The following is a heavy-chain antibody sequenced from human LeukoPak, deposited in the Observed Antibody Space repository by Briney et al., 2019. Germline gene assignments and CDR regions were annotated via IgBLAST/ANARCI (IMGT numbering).Heavy chain of an antibody. Sequence: SETLSLTWTVAGGSISSSSYYWGWIRQPPGKGLEWIGSIYYSGSTYYNLSLKSRVTISVDTSKNQFSRRLSSVTAADTAVYYCARDGYSYGSYYYYGIDVWGQGTTVTVSS. CDR3: ARDGYSYGSYYYYGIDV. CDR2: IYYSGST. D-gene: IGHD5-18*01. J-gene: IGHJ6*02. CDR1: GGSISSSSYY. V-gene: IGHV4-39*07.